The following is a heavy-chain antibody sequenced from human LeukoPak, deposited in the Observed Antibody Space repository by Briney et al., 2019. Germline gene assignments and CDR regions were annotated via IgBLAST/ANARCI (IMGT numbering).Heavy chain of an antibody. CDR2: IIPMSNTV. CDR1: GYTFSIYS. J-gene: IGHJ4*02. V-gene: IGHV1-69*06. D-gene: IGHD2-15*01. Sequence: ASVKVSCKASGYTFSIYSITWVRQAPGRGLEWMGIIIPMSNTVDYAQRFQDRVTITADKSTGTAYMELSSLRSDDTAVYYCARGFCTSGHCYNDFDYWGQGTQVTVSS. CDR3: ARGFCTSGHCYNDFDY.